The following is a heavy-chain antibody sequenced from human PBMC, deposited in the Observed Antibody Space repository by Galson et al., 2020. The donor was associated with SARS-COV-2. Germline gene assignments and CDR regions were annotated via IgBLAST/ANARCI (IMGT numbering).Heavy chain of an antibody. CDR3: AKGYEFWSGLYYYYYYGMDV. J-gene: IGHJ6*02. V-gene: IGHV3-30*18. CDR2: ISYDGSNK. D-gene: IGHD3-3*01. CDR1: GFTFSSYG. Sequence: TGGSLRLSCAASGFTFSSYGMHWVRQAPGKGLEWVAVISYDGSNKYYADSVKGRFTISRDNSKNTLYLQMNSLRAEDTAVYYCAKGYEFWSGLYYYYYYGMDVWGQGTTVTVSS.